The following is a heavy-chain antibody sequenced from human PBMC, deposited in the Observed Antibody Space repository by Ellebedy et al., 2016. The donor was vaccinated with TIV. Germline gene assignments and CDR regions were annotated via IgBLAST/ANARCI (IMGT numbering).Heavy chain of an antibody. CDR2: IWHDGSNK. V-gene: IGHV3-33*08. Sequence: GESLKISCAASGFTFSRYAMHWVRQAPGKGLEWVAFIWHDGSNKEYVDSVQGRFTISRDNSKNTLYLQMNSLRAEDTAVYYCARSDTSLVTPEDSWGRGTTVTVSS. CDR1: GFTFSRYA. D-gene: IGHD5-18*01. J-gene: IGHJ6*02. CDR3: ARSDTSLVTPEDS.